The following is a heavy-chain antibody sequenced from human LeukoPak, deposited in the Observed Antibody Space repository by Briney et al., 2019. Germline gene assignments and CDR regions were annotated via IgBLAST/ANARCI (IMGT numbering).Heavy chain of an antibody. CDR1: GGSISSYY. D-gene: IGHD1-26*01. Sequence: SETLSLTCTVSGGSISSYYWSWIRQPAGKGLEWIGRIYYSGSTYYNPSLKSRVTISVDTSKNQFSLKLSSVTAADTAVYYCASPHWEGFDYWGQGTLVTVSS. CDR2: IYYSGST. J-gene: IGHJ4*02. CDR3: ASPHWEGFDY. V-gene: IGHV4-59*05.